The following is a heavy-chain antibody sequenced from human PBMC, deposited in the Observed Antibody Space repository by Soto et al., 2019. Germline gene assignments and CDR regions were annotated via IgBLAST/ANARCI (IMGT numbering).Heavy chain of an antibody. V-gene: IGHV3-48*02. CDR2: ISGSSDTI. J-gene: IGHJ6*02. Sequence: EVQLVESGGGLVQRGGSLRLSCAASGLSLSTYSLNWVRQAPRKGLEWVSYISGSSDTIYYADSVKGRFTISRDNAKNSLYLQMNSPRDDETAVYFCARGFDLQYGMDVWGQGTTVTVSS. CDR3: ARGFDLQYGMDV. CDR1: GLSLSTYS. D-gene: IGHD3-10*01.